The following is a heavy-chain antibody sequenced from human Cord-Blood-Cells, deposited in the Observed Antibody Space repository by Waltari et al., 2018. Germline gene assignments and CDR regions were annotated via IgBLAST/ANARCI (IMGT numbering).Heavy chain of an antibody. V-gene: IGHV1-69*09. CDR1: GGTFSSYA. CDR2: VIPILGIA. J-gene: IGHJ2*01. CDR3: ARGRGQLGYWYFDL. Sequence: QVQLVQSGAEVKKPGSSVKVSCKASGGTFSSYAISWVRKATGQGLEWMGRVIPILGIANYAQKLQGRGTITADKSTSTAYMELSSLRAEDTAVYYCARGRGQLGYWYFDLWGRGTLVTVSS. D-gene: IGHD7-27*01.